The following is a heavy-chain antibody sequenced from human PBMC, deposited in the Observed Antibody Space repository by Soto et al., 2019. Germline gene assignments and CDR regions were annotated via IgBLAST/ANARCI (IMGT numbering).Heavy chain of an antibody. J-gene: IGHJ4*02. CDR3: GRGRSGEVVVFY. Sequence: QVQLVQSGAEVKESGASVKVSCKASGYTFTGYYIHWVRQAPGQGLEWVGEIGPKRGDTRYAQKFQGRVTMTKDTSITTVYMELSNLSPEDTAVYYCGRGRSGEVVVFYWGQGTLVTVHS. D-gene: IGHD3-16*02. V-gene: IGHV1-2*02. CDR2: IGPKRGDT. CDR1: GYTFTGYY.